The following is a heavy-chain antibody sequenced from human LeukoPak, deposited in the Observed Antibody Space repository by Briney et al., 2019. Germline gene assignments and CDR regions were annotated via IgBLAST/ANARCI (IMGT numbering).Heavy chain of an antibody. Sequence: LRLSCAASGFTFSNDEMNWIRQHPGKGLEWIGFTSYSEGTYYNPSLMSRITISVDRSQNQFSLKMRDVTAADTAVYFCAAADWESFYFDSWGQGALVAVSS. CDR3: AAADWESFYFDS. D-gene: IGHD1-26*01. CDR2: TSYSEGT. V-gene: IGHV4-31*02. CDR1: GFTFSNDE. J-gene: IGHJ4*02.